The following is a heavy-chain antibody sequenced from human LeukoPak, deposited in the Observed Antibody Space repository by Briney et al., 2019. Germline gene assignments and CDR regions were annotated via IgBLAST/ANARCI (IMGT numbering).Heavy chain of an antibody. CDR1: GFTFGGYG. J-gene: IGHJ4*02. CDR3: TRYNNDHFDY. D-gene: IGHD1-14*01. CDR2: IAYDGSRA. Sequence: PGGSLRLSCAGSGFTFGGYGMHWVRQIPGKGLEWVAVIAYDGSRAFYADSVKGRFTISRDNSKNTMSVQMDDLRAEDTAVYYCTRYNNDHFDYWGQGTPVTVSS. V-gene: IGHV3-33*01.